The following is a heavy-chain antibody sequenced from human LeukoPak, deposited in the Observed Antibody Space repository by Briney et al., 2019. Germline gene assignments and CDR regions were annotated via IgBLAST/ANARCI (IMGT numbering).Heavy chain of an antibody. Sequence: PGGSLRLSCAASGFTFSSYEMNWVRQAPGKGLEWVSYISSSGSTIYYADSVKGRFTISRDNAKNSLYLQMNSLRAEDTAVYYCARVMQRLRAYYYYGMDVWGQGTTVTVSS. CDR1: GFTFSSYE. J-gene: IGHJ6*02. D-gene: IGHD6-25*01. CDR2: ISSSGSTI. V-gene: IGHV3-48*03. CDR3: ARVMQRLRAYYYYGMDV.